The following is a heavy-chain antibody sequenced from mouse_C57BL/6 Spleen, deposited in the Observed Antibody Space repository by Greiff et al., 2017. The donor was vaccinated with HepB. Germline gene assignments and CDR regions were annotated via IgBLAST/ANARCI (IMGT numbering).Heavy chain of an antibody. D-gene: IGHD1-1*01. Sequence: VQLQQSGAELVKAGASVKMSCKASGYTFTSYWMHWVKQRLGQGLEWFAETNPTNGRTYYNEKFKSKATLTVDKSSSTAYMLLSGPTFEDSAVDYCARIKKIVATYFDYWGQDTTLTVSS. J-gene: IGHJ2*01. CDR3: ARIKKIVATYFDY. CDR1: GYTFTSYW. V-gene: IGHV1S81*02. CDR2: TNPTNGRT.